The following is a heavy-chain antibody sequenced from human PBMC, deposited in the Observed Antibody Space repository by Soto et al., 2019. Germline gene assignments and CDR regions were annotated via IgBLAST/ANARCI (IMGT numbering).Heavy chain of an antibody. V-gene: IGHV3-33*01. J-gene: IGHJ3*01. D-gene: IGHD2-15*01. CDR1: GFTFSDYG. Sequence: GGSLRLSCAASGFTFSDYGMHWVRQAPGKGLEWVAIIWYHGRNEYYADSVKGRFTISRDNSKNTLYLQMNSLRADDTAVYFCAREYGSGGSCQVQGAFDVWDKGTMVTVSS. CDR3: AREYGSGGSCQVQGAFDV. CDR2: IWYHGRNE.